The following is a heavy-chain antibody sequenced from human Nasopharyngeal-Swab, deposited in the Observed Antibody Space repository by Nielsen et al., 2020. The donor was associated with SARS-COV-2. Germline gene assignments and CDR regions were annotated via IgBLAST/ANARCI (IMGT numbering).Heavy chain of an antibody. CDR1: GGSFSGYY. Sequence: SETLSLTCAVYGGSFSGYYWSWIRQPTGKGLEWIGEINHSGSTNYNPSLKSRVTISVDTSKNQFSLKLSSVTAADTAVYYCARGRPSLGKVGYFDLWGRGTLVTVSS. J-gene: IGHJ2*01. D-gene: IGHD7-27*01. CDR2: INHSGST. V-gene: IGHV4-34*01. CDR3: ARGRPSLGKVGYFDL.